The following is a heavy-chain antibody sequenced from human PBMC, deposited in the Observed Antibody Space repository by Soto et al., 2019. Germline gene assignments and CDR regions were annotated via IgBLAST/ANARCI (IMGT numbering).Heavy chain of an antibody. CDR3: ARGGVRRARCCVDYYYMDV. V-gene: IGHV3-74*01. J-gene: IGHJ6*03. CDR2: INGDGTST. CDR1: GFPFSNNW. Sequence: GGSLRLSCAASGFPFSNNWMNWVRQVPGKGLVRVSRINGDGTSTSYADSVKGRFTISRDNAKNTLYLQMNSLRAEDTAVYYCARGGVRRARCCVDYYYMDVWGKGTTVTVSS. D-gene: IGHD3-10*01.